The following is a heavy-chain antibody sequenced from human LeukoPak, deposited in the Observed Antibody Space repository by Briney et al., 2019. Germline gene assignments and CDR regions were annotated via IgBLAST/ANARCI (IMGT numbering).Heavy chain of an antibody. CDR2: IHLDGRTT. CDR1: GFTFSSYW. Sequence: GGSLRLSCAASGFTFSSYWMHWVRQSPGKGLVWVSRIHLDGRTTNYADSVKGRFTVSRDNGKNILYLQMDSLRPDDTAVYYCARGGSPSDHWGQGTLVTVSS. CDR3: ARGGSPSDH. J-gene: IGHJ4*02. D-gene: IGHD3-16*01. V-gene: IGHV3-74*01.